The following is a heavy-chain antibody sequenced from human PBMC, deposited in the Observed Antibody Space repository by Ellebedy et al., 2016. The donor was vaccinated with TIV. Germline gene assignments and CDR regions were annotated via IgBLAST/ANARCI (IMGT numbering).Heavy chain of an antibody. V-gene: IGHV4-59*01. CDR3: ARDLGRYGMDV. Sequence: MPSETLSLTCSVPGGPITNYYSTWIRHSPGQGLEWIGDIHHSGNSHIHPSLKSRVTLSLDTSKNQFSLGLSSVTAADTATYYCARDLGRYGMDVWGQGTTVTVSS. CDR1: GGPITNYY. CDR2: IHHSGNS. J-gene: IGHJ6*02.